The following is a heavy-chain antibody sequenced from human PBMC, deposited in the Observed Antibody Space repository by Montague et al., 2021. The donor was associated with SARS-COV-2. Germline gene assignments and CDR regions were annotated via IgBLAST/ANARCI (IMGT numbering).Heavy chain of an antibody. CDR2: XDWDDDK. CDR1: GFSLSTSGMC. J-gene: IGHJ3*02. V-gene: IGHV2-70*11. Sequence: PALVKPTQTLTLTCTFSGFSLSTSGMCVSWIRQPPGKALEWLARXDWDDDKNYSTSLKTRLTISKDTSKNQVVLTMTNMDPVDTATYYCARIQATVNAFDIWGQGTMVTVSS. D-gene: IGHD4-17*01. CDR3: ARIQATVNAFDI.